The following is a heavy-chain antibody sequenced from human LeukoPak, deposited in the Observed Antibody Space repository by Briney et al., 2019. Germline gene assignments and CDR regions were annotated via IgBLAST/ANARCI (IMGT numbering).Heavy chain of an antibody. V-gene: IGHV3-11*04. D-gene: IGHD3-22*01. CDR2: ISSSGSTI. CDR3: ARTYDSSSSDAFDI. Sequence: PGGSLRLYCAASGFTFSDYYMSWIRQAPGKGLEWVLYISSSGSTIYYADSVKGRFTISRDNDKNSLYLQMNSLRAEDTAVYYCARTYDSSSSDAFDIWGKGTMVTVSS. CDR1: GFTFSDYY. J-gene: IGHJ3*02.